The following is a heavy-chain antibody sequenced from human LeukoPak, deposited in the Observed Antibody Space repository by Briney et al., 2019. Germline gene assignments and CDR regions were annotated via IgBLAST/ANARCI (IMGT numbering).Heavy chain of an antibody. CDR1: GYSFTSYW. D-gene: IGHD1-26*01. CDR3: ARHIGSYGVLVDY. J-gene: IGHJ4*02. CDR2: IYPGDSDT. V-gene: IGHV5-51*01. Sequence: HGESLKISCKGSGYSFTSYWIGWVRQVPGKGLEWMGTIYPGDSDTRYSPSFQGQVTISADKSISTAYLQWSSLKASDTAMYYCARHIGSYGVLVDYWGQGTLVTVSS.